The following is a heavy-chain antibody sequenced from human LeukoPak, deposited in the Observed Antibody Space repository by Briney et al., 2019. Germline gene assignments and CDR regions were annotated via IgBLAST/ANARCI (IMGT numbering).Heavy chain of an antibody. J-gene: IGHJ4*02. V-gene: IGHV4-38-2*02. D-gene: IGHD6-19*01. CDR2: IYHSGST. Sequence: SETLSLTCTVSGYSISSGYYWGWIRQPPGKGLEWIGSIYHSGSTYYNPSLKSQVTISVDTSKNQFSLKLSSVTAADTAVYYCARDGSSAVADYWGQGTLVTVSS. CDR3: ARDGSSAVADY. CDR1: GYSISSGYY.